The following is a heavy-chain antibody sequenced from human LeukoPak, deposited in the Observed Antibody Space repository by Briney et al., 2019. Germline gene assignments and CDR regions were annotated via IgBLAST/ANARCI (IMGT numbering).Heavy chain of an antibody. CDR1: GYTFTSYD. CDR3: ARADNGYSYGPVLYYGMDV. V-gene: IGHV1-8*01. J-gene: IGHJ6*02. CDR2: MNPNSGNT. D-gene: IGHD5-18*01. Sequence: GASVKVSCKASGYTFTSYDNNWVRQATGQGLEWMGWMNPNSGNTGYAQKFQGRVTMTRNTSISTAYMELISLRSEDTAVYYCARADNGYSYGPVLYYGMDVWGQGTTVTVSS.